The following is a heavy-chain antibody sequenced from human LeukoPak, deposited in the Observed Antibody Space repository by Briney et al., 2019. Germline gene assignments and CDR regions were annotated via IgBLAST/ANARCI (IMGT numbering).Heavy chain of an antibody. CDR2: ISGDGGST. V-gene: IGHV3-43*02. CDR3: AKSGLGPGDWYGSKIFDY. J-gene: IGHJ4*02. D-gene: IGHD3-9*01. Sequence: GGSLRLSCAASGFTFDDYAMHWVRQAPGKGLEWVSLISGDGGSTYYADSVKGRFTISRDNSKNSLYLQMNSLRTEDTALYYCAKSGLGPGDWYGSKIFDYWGQGTLVTVSS. CDR1: GFTFDDYA.